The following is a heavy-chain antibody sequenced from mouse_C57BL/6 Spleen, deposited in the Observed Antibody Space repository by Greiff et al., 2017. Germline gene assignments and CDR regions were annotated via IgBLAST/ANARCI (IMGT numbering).Heavy chain of an antibody. V-gene: IGHV5-6*01. D-gene: IGHD3-3*01. CDR1: GFTFSSYG. CDR3: ARPRDGFAY. J-gene: IGHJ3*01. CDR2: ISSGGSYT. Sequence: VQVVESGGDLVKPGGSLKLSCAASGFTFSSYGMSWVRQTPDKRLEWVATISSGGSYTYYPDSVKGRVTISRDNAKNTLYLQMSSLKSEDTAMYYCARPRDGFAYWGQGTLVTVSA.